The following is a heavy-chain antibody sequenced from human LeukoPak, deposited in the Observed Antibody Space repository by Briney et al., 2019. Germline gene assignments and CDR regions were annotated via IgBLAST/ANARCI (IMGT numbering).Heavy chain of an antibody. J-gene: IGHJ6*04. D-gene: IGHD1-1*01. CDR1: GGSISSYY. CDR2: IYYSGST. V-gene: IGHV4-59*01. Sequence: SETLSLTCTVSGGSISSYYWSWIRQPPGKGLEWIGYIYYSGSTNYNPSPKSRVTISVDTSKNQFSLKLSSVTAADTAVYYCARANWSYGMDVWGKGTTVTVSS. CDR3: ARANWSYGMDV.